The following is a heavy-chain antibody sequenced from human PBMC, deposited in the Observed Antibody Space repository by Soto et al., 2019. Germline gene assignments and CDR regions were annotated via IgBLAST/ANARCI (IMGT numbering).Heavy chain of an antibody. D-gene: IGHD3-3*01. CDR1: SGSISSSSYY. CDR2: IYYSGST. J-gene: IGHJ4*02. V-gene: IGHV4-39*01. CDR3: ARHLPSGYDFWSGYYDY. Sequence: SLTCTVSSGSISSSSYYWGWIRQPPGKGLEWIGSIYYSGSTYYNPSLKSRVTISVDTSKNQFSLKLSSVTAADTAVYYCARHLPSGYDFWSGYYDYWGQGTLVTVSS.